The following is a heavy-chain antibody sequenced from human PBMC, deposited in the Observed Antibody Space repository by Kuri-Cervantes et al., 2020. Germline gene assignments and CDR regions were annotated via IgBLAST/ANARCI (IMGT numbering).Heavy chain of an antibody. D-gene: IGHD3-9*01. V-gene: IGHV4-34*01. J-gene: IGHJ5*02. CDR2: INHSGST. CDR3: ARAGYLLTGGNWFDP. CDR1: GGSFSGYY. Sequence: SETLSLTCAVYGGSFSGYYWSWIRQPPGKGLEWIGEINHSGSTNYNPSLKSRVTISVDTSKNQLSLKLSSVTAADTAVYYCARAGYLLTGGNWFDPWGQGTLVTVSS.